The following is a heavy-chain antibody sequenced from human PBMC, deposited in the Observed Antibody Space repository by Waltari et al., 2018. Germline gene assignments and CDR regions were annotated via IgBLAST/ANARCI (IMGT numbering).Heavy chain of an antibody. CDR3: ARGIAARPFDY. CDR2: INHSGST. Sequence: QVQLQQWGAGLLKPSETLSLTCAVYGGSFSGYYWSWIRQPPGKGREWIGEINHSGSTNYNPSLKSRVTISVDTSKNQFSLKLSSVTAADTAVYYCARGIAARPFDYWGQGTLVTVSS. CDR1: GGSFSGYY. D-gene: IGHD6-6*01. V-gene: IGHV4-34*01. J-gene: IGHJ4*02.